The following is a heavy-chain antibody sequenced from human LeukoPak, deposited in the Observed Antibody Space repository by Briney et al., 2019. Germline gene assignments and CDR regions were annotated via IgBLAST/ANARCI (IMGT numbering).Heavy chain of an antibody. CDR3: ARDRTKHTVTTHFDY. D-gene: IGHD4-17*01. V-gene: IGHV4-59*12. J-gene: IGHJ4*02. Sequence: SETLSLTCSVSGGSISGYYWSWIRQPPGKGLEWIGSIYYRGSTDYNPSLKSRVSISVDTSNNQLFLRLDSVTAADTAVYYCARDRTKHTVTTHFDYWGQGSMVVVSS. CDR1: GGSISGYY. CDR2: IYYRGST.